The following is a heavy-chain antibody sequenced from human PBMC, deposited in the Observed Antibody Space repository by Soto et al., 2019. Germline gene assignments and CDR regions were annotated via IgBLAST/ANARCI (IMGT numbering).Heavy chain of an antibody. Sequence: QVQLVQSGAEVRKPGSAVRVSCKASGGTFNMYAMNWVRQAPGQGLEWMAGIIPIFDTPRYSQQFQGRVTITVDESTSTAYMELSSLRSEDTAIYYCARSIGSGGVIGGFDYWGQGTLDTVAS. D-gene: IGHD3-16*02. CDR1: GGTFNMYA. J-gene: IGHJ4*02. CDR3: ARSIGSGGVIGGFDY. CDR2: IIPIFDTP. V-gene: IGHV1-69*01.